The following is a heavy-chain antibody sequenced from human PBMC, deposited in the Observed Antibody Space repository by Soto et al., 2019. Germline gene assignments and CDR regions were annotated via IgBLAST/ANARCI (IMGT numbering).Heavy chain of an antibody. J-gene: IGHJ4*02. CDR1: GGSISSYY. CDR2: IYHRGST. V-gene: IGHV4-59*01. D-gene: IGHD6-19*01. CDR3: ARGGWYIDY. Sequence: PSETLSLTCTVSGGSISSYYWSWIRQPPGKGLGWIGYIYHRGSTHYNPSLESRVTMSVDTSKNQFSLKLTSVSAADTAVYYCARGGWYIDYWGQGIMVTVSS.